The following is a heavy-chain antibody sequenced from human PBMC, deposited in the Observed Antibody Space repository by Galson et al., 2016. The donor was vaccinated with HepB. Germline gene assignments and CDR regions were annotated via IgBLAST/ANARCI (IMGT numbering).Heavy chain of an antibody. D-gene: IGHD3-16*01. CDR2: TYYRSKWYH. Sequence: CAISGDSVSSNSAAWNWFRQSPSRGLECLGRTYYRSKWYHDYAPSVKSRITINPDTSKNQFSLQLSSVTPEDSAVYFCARGNYGTDVYYYYELDVWGQGTTVTVSS. CDR1: GDSVSSNSAA. J-gene: IGHJ6*02. V-gene: IGHV6-1*01. CDR3: ARGNYGTDVYYYYELDV.